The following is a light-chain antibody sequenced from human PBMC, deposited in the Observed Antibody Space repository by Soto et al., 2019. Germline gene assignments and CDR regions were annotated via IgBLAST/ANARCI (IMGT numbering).Light chain of an antibody. Sequence: EIVLTQSPGTLSLSPGERATLSCRASQSVSGSYLAWYQQKPGQAPRLLIYGASSRATGIPDRFSGSGSGTEFTLTISRLEPEDFAVYYCHHYGSSPPRTFGQGTQLETK. CDR2: GAS. CDR1: QSVSGSY. V-gene: IGKV3-20*01. J-gene: IGKJ2*01. CDR3: HHYGSSPPRT.